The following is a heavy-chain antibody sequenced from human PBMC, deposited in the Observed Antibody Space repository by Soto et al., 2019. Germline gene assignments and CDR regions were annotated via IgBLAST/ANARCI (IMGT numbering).Heavy chain of an antibody. CDR3: AKGVSYDYYHGMDV. CDR1: WFTFLNFP. D-gene: IGHD3-16*01. Sequence: GGPQILSYAASWFTFLNFPATLVRQAPGKGLEWVSSISGSADSTYYTDSVRGRFTISRDNSKNTLSLQMNSLRAEDTALYYCAKGVSYDYYHGMDVWGQGTTVTVSS. J-gene: IGHJ6*02. CDR2: ISGSADST. V-gene: IGHV3-23*01.